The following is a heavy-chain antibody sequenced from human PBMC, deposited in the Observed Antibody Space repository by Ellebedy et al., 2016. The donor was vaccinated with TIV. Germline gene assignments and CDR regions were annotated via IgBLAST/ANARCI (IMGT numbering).Heavy chain of an antibody. V-gene: IGHV3-21*01. J-gene: IGHJ4*02. CDR2: ISSSSSYI. CDR3: ARGEEALASLDY. CDR1: GFTFSSYS. Sequence: GGSLRPSXAASGFTFSSYSMNWVRQAPGKGLEWVSSISSSSSYIYYADSVKGRFTISTDNAKNSLYLQMNSLRAEDTAVYYCARGEEALASLDYWGQGTLVTVSS. D-gene: IGHD5-12*01.